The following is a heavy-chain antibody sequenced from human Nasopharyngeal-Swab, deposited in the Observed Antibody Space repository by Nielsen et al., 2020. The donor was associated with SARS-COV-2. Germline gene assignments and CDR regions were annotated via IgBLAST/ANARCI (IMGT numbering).Heavy chain of an antibody. CDR1: GYTFTSYG. CDR2: ISAYNGNT. V-gene: IGHV1-18*01. D-gene: IGHD5-18*01. CDR3: ARVELQLWSDFDY. Sequence: SVKVSCKASGYTFTSYGISWVRQAPGPGLEWMGWISAYNGNTKYAQKVQDRVTMTTDTSTSTAYMELRSLRSDDTAVYYCARVELQLWSDFDYWGQGTLVTVSS. J-gene: IGHJ4*02.